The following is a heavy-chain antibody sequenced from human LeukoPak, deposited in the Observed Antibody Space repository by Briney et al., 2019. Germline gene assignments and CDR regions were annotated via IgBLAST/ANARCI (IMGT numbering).Heavy chain of an antibody. V-gene: IGHV4-59*01. CDR2: IYYSGST. Sequence: SETLSLTCTVSGGSISSYYWSWIRQPPGKGLEWIGYIYYSGSTNYNPSLKSRVTISVDTSKNQFSLKLSPVTAADTAVYYCARGKRSPSSTIYYYYGMDVWGQGTTVTVSS. CDR1: GGSISSYY. J-gene: IGHJ6*02. D-gene: IGHD2-2*01. CDR3: ARGKRSPSSTIYYYYGMDV.